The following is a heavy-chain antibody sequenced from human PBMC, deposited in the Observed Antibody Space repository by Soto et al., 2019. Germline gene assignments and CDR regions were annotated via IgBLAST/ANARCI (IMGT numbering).Heavy chain of an antibody. CDR1: GDSVSSNKW. CDR3: AREGDRGYSLAY. CDR2: LFHSGIT. Sequence: QVQLQESGPGLVKPSGTLFLTCGVSGDSVSSNKWWSWVRQTPERGLEWIGELFHSGITNYNPSLKSGVTISVDTSKSRFALMLNSVTEADTAVYYCAREGDRGYSLAYWGQGTLVTVSS. J-gene: IGHJ4*02. V-gene: IGHV4-4*02. D-gene: IGHD5-18*01.